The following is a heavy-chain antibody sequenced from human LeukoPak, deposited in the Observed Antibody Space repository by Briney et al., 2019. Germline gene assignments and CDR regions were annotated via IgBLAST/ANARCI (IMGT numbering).Heavy chain of an antibody. Sequence: GGSLSLACADSGFTFSDHYMDWVRQAPGKGLEGVGRTRNKANSYTTEYAASVKGRFTISRDNAKNSLYLQMNSLRAEDTAVYYCARDFSFTKPNYEILTGYYGGDYSGQGTLVTVSS. CDR2: TRNKANSYTT. D-gene: IGHD3-9*01. CDR1: GFTFSDHY. CDR3: ARDFSFTKPNYEILTGYYGGDY. V-gene: IGHV3-72*01. J-gene: IGHJ4*02.